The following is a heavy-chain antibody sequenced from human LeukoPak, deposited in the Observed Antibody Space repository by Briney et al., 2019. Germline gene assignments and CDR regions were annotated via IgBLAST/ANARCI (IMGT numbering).Heavy chain of an antibody. D-gene: IGHD4-23*01. CDR1: GASFSGYY. V-gene: IGHV4-34*01. CDR2: INHSGST. CDR3: ARGLGLRWQYFDY. J-gene: IGHJ4*02. Sequence: SETLSLTCAVYGASFSGYYWSWIRQPPGKGLEWIGEINHSGSTNYNPSLKSRVTISVDTSKNQFSLKLSSVTAADTAVYYCARGLGLRWQYFDYWGQGTLVTVSS.